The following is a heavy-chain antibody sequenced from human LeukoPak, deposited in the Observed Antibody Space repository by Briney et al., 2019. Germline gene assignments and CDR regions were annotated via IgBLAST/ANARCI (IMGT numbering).Heavy chain of an antibody. CDR3: ARRVGSGYLNAFDI. D-gene: IGHD3-22*01. CDR2: INHSGST. CDR1: GGSFSGYY. Sequence: SETLSLTCAVYGGSFSGYYWSWIRQPPGKGLEWIGEINHSGSTNYNPSLKSRVTISVDTSKNQFSLKLSSVTAADTAVYYCARRVGSGYLNAFDIWGQGTMVTVSS. V-gene: IGHV4-34*01. J-gene: IGHJ3*02.